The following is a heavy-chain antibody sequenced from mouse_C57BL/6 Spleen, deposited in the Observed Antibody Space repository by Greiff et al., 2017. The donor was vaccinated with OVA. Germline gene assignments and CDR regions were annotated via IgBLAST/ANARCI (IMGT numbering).Heavy chain of an antibody. CDR1: GYSITSGYY. CDR2: ISYDGSN. Sequence: ESGPGLVKPSQSLSLTCSVTGYSITSGYYWNWIRQFPGNKLEWMGYISYDGSNKYNPSLKNRISITRDTSKNQFFLKLNSVTTEDTATYYCARTDYDAAYWGQGTLVTVSA. D-gene: IGHD2-4*01. J-gene: IGHJ3*01. CDR3: ARTDYDAAY. V-gene: IGHV3-6*01.